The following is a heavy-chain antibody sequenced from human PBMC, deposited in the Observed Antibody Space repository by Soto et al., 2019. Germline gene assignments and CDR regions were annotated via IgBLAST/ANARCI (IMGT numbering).Heavy chain of an antibody. CDR1: SGSISGYY. J-gene: IGHJ6*03. CDR3: ARQASYDFWDGRFYYNYYMDV. CDR2: IYSSGTT. Sequence: QVQLQESGPGLVKPSETLSLSCTVSSGSISGYYWSWIRQPPGKGLEWIGSIYSSGTTYYNPSLKSRVTMSVDTSKLQFSLNLSYVTAADTAVYYCARQASYDFWDGRFYYNYYMDVWGKGTPVTVSS. D-gene: IGHD3-3*01. V-gene: IGHV4-59*08.